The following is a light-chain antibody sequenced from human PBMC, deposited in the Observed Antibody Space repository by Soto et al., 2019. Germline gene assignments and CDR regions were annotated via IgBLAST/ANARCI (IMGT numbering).Light chain of an antibody. J-gene: IGKJ3*01. Sequence: DIRMTQSPSSLSASVGDSVTITCRASQSISNYLNWYQQKPWKAPKLLVYAASSLQSGVPSRFSGRGSGTDFTITICSLQPEDLANYYCQQCYSTPFTIGTWIKVDI. CDR1: QSISNY. V-gene: IGKV1-39*01. CDR3: QQCYSTPFT. CDR2: AAS.